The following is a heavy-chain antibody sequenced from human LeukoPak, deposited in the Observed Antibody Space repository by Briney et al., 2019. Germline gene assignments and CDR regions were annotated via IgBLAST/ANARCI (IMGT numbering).Heavy chain of an antibody. CDR3: ARPPPDSGSAHYFDY. J-gene: IGHJ4*02. CDR1: GFTFSDYY. Sequence: PGGSLRLSCAASGFTFSDYYMDWVRQAPGKGLEWGSVIYKVGTIYYADSVKGRFTISRDNSKNTLFLQMNSLRAEEMAVYYCARPPPDSGSAHYFDYWGQGTLVTVSS. D-gene: IGHD1-26*01. CDR2: IYKVGTI. V-gene: IGHV3-66*04.